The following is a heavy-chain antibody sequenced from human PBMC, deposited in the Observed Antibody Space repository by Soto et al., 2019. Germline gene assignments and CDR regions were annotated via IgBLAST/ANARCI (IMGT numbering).Heavy chain of an antibody. D-gene: IGHD2-15*01. J-gene: IGHJ5*02. CDR1: GFTFSHAW. CDR3: CVVKRRDQYSTSGYWFDP. CDR2: IKSKADGETK. Sequence: LRLSCAASGFTFSHAWMSWVRQTPGKGLEWVGRIKSKADGETKDYGAPVRGRFTISRDDSKDTLYLQMNSLRIEDTAVYYCCVVKRRDQYSTSGYWFDPWGPGTLVTVSS. V-gene: IGHV3-15*01.